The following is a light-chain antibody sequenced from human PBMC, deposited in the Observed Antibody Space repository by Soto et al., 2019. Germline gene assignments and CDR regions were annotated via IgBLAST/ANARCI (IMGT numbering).Light chain of an antibody. V-gene: IGLV2-11*01. Sequence: SVLTQPRSVSGSPGQSVAISCTGTSSDVGDYNYVSWYQQHPGKALKVMIYDVSKRPSGVPDRFSGSKSGNTASLTISGLQAEDEADYYCCSYAGSPYVFGTGTKVTVL. CDR2: DVS. CDR3: CSYAGSPYV. CDR1: SSDVGDYNY. J-gene: IGLJ1*01.